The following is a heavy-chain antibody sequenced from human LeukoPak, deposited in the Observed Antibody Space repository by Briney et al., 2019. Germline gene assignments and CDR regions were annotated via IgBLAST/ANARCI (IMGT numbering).Heavy chain of an antibody. V-gene: IGHV4-59*01. J-gene: IGHJ1*01. Sequence: PSATLSHTCTVSGDSISSYYWSWIRQSPEKGLEWIGYIHYTGSTYYNPSLRSRVTISVDTSKNQFSLRLISVTAADTAMYYCARSRGNLYFQHWGQGTLVTVSS. CDR2: IHYTGST. D-gene: IGHD6-25*01. CDR1: GDSISSYY. CDR3: ARSRGNLYFQH.